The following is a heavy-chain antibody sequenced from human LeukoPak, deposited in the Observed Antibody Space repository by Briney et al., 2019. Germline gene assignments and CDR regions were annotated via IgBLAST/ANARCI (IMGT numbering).Heavy chain of an antibody. CDR3: ARFSTVTYFDY. J-gene: IGHJ4*02. CDR2: IYYSGST. V-gene: IGHV4-39*01. Sequence: KPSETLSLTCTVSGGSISSSSYYWGWIRQPPGKGLEWIGSIYYSGSTYYNPSLKSRVTISVDTSKNQFSLKLSSVTAADTAVYYCARFSTVTYFDYWGQGTLVTVSS. D-gene: IGHD4-17*01. CDR1: GGSISSSSYY.